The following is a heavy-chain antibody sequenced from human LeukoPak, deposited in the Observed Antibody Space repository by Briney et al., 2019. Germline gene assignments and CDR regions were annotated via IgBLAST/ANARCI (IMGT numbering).Heavy chain of an antibody. V-gene: IGHV4-61*01. CDR2: IYYSGST. Sequence: SETLSLTCTVSGGSVSSGSYYWSWIRQPPGKGLEWTGYIYYSGSTNYNPSLKSRVTISVDTSKNQFSLKLSSVTAADTAVYYCARDYLYAFDIWGQGTMVTVSS. CDR3: ARDYLYAFDI. J-gene: IGHJ3*02. CDR1: GGSVSSGSYY.